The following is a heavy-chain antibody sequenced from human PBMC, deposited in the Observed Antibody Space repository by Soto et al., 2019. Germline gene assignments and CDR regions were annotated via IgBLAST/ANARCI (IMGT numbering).Heavy chain of an antibody. V-gene: IGHV1-3*01. CDR3: ARDWGSHYDSSERYFDY. D-gene: IGHD3-22*01. CDR2: INAGNGNT. J-gene: IGHJ4*02. CDR1: GYTFTSYA. Sequence: ASVKVSCKASGYTFTSYAMHWVRQAPGQRLEWMGWINAGNGNTKYSQKFQGRVTITRDTSASTAYMELSSLRSEDTAVYYCARDWGSHYDSSERYFDYWGQGTLVTVSS.